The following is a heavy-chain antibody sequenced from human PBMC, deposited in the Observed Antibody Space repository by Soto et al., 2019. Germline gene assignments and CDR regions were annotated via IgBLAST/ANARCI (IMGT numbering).Heavy chain of an antibody. CDR2: ISGSGAST. CDR3: AKDQEWELPAVYFQH. Sequence: AAGGTCGDFAGNWVRQTTGKGLEWVSGISGSGASTYYADSVKGRFTISRDNSKNTLYLQMNSLRAEDTAVYYCAKDQEWELPAVYFQHWGQGTLVTVSS. CDR1: GGTCGDFA. J-gene: IGHJ1*01. V-gene: IGHV3-23*01. D-gene: IGHD1-26*01.